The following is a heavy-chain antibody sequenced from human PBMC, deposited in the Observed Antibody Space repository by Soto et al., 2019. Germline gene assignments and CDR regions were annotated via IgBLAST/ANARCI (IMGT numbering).Heavy chain of an antibody. Sequence: QVQLQESGPGLVKPSGTLSLTCAVSGGSISSSNWWSWVRQPPGKGLEWIGEIYHSGSTNYNPSLKSRVTIAVDKSKTQFSLKLSAVTAADTAVYYCARVKVNVLTTHPARKRANWFDPWGQGTLVTVSS. CDR2: IYHSGST. D-gene: IGHD1-1*01. CDR3: ARVKVNVLTTHPARKRANWFDP. V-gene: IGHV4-4*02. CDR1: GGSISSSNW. J-gene: IGHJ5*02.